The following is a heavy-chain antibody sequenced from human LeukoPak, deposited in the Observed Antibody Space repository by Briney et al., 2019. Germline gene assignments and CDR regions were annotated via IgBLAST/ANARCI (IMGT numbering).Heavy chain of an antibody. Sequence: RPSETLSLTCAVHRGSFSGHYWAWIPQPPGKGLEWIGEINHSGSTNYNPSLKSRVSISVDTSKNQFSLKLSSVTAADTAVYYCARGPGDYGDYRGRGFDPWGQGTLVTVSS. D-gene: IGHD4-17*01. CDR3: ARGPGDYGDYRGRGFDP. J-gene: IGHJ5*02. V-gene: IGHV4-34*01. CDR2: INHSGST. CDR1: RGSFSGHY.